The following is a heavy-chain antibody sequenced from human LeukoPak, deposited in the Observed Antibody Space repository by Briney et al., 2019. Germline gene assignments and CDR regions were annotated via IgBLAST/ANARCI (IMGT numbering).Heavy chain of an antibody. J-gene: IGHJ3*01. D-gene: IGHD3-22*01. CDR2: ISYDGNIK. CDR3: ARTNYATSLGAFDF. CDR1: GFTFSSYV. Sequence: GGSLRLSCAGSGFTFSSYVMHWVRQAPGKGLEWVAVISYDGNIKNYADALKGRFTVSRDNSKNTLYLQMSSLRTEDTAVYYCARTNYATSLGAFDFWGQGTMVTVSS. V-gene: IGHV3-30-3*01.